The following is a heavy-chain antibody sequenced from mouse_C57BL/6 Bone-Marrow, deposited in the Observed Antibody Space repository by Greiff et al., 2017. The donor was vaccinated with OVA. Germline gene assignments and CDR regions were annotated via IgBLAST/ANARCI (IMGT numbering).Heavy chain of an antibody. Sequence: QVQLQQSGAELVMPGASVKLSCKASGYTFTSYWMHWVKQRPGQGLEWIGEIDPSDSYTNYNQKFKGKSTLTVDKSSSTAYMQLSSLTSEDSAVYYCARKRTYYSNFYYAMDYWGQGTSVTVSS. CDR2: IDPSDSYT. CDR3: ARKRTYYSNFYYAMDY. J-gene: IGHJ4*01. D-gene: IGHD2-5*01. V-gene: IGHV1-69*01. CDR1: GYTFTSYW.